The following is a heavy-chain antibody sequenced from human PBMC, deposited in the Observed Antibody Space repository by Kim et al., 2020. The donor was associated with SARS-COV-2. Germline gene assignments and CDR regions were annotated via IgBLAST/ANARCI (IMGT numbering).Heavy chain of an antibody. CDR1: GYTFTGYY. J-gene: IGHJ4*02. Sequence: ASVKVSCKASGYTFTGYYMHWVRQAPGQGLEWMGRINPNSGGTNYAQKFQGRVTMTRDTSISTAYMELSRLRSDDTAVYYCARLLWFGELLVDYWGQGTLVTVSS. D-gene: IGHD3-10*01. V-gene: IGHV1-2*06. CDR3: ARLLWFGELLVDY. CDR2: INPNSGGT.